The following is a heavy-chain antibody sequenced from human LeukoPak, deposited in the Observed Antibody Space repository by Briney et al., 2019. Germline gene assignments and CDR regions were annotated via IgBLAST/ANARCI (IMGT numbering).Heavy chain of an antibody. CDR1: GYTFSNYG. Sequence: ASVRVSCKASGYTFSNYGTSWVRQAPGQGLEWMGWISGYNGNTNYAQKLQGRVTMTTDTSTYTAYMELRSLRSDDTAVYYCARGYYDSSDYPTYFDYWGQGTLVTVSS. CDR2: ISGYNGNT. D-gene: IGHD3-22*01. J-gene: IGHJ4*02. CDR3: ARGYYDSSDYPTYFDY. V-gene: IGHV1-18*01.